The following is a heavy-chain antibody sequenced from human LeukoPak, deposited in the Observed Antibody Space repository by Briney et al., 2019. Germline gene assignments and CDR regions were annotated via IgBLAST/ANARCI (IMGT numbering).Heavy chain of an antibody. Sequence: GASLRLSCAASGLTFSSYDMHWVRKATGNGLEWVSVLGSAGETFYSGSVKGRFTVSRENAKSSLFLQMSSLRAGDSAVYYCVGRLRGWSSGFDYWGQGTLVTVSS. D-gene: IGHD6-19*01. V-gene: IGHV3-13*04. CDR1: GLTFSSYD. J-gene: IGHJ4*02. CDR3: VGRLRGWSSGFDY. CDR2: LGSAGET.